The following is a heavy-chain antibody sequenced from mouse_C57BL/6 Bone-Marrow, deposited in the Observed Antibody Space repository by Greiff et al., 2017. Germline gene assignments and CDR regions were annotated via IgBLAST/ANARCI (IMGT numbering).Heavy chain of an antibody. J-gene: IGHJ3*01. CDR3: ASEGTYSNYLFAY. CDR1: GYAFSSYW. CDR2: IYPGDGDT. Sequence: VQGVESGAELVKPGASVKISCKASGYAFSSYWMNWVKQRPGKGLEWIGQIYPGDGDTNYNGKFKGKATLTADKSSSTAYMQLSSLTSEDSAVYFCASEGTYSNYLFAYWGQGTLVTVSA. V-gene: IGHV1-80*01. D-gene: IGHD2-5*01.